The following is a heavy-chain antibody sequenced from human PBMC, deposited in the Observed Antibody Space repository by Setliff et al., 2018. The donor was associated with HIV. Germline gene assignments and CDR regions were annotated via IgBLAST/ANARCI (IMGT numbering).Heavy chain of an antibody. Sequence: SETLSLTCTVSGGSISSGSYYWSWIRQPAGKGLEWIGHIYTSGSTNYNPSLKSRVTISVDTSKNQFSLKLSSVTAADTAVYYCARGGGYYKLDYWGRGTLVTVSS. V-gene: IGHV4-61*09. CDR1: GGSISSGSYY. J-gene: IGHJ4*02. D-gene: IGHD3-10*01. CDR2: IYTSGST. CDR3: ARGGGYYKLDY.